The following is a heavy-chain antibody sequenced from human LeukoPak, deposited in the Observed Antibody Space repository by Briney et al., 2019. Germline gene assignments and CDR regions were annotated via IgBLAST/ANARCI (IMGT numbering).Heavy chain of an antibody. Sequence: GGSLRLSCAASGFTFSDYWMSWVRQAPGKGLEWVANIKEDGSEKYYVDSVKGRFTISRDNAKNSLYLQMSSLRAEDTAVYYCAKDQKDGYCSGGSCYTYYYYFYGMDVWGQGTTVTVSS. CDR3: AKDQKDGYCSGGSCYTYYYYFYGMDV. CDR2: IKEDGSEK. CDR1: GFTFSDYW. D-gene: IGHD2-15*01. J-gene: IGHJ6*02. V-gene: IGHV3-7*01.